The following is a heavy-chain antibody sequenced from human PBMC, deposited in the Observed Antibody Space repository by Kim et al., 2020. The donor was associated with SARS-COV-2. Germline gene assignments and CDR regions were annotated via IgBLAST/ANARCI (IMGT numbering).Heavy chain of an antibody. J-gene: IGHJ3*02. D-gene: IGHD1-26*01. V-gene: IGHV4-59*01. Sequence: SETLSLTCTVSGGSISSYYWSWIRQPPGKGLEWIGYIYYSGSTNYNPSLKRRVTISVDTSKNQFSLKLSSVTAADTAVYYCARVAPIVGAYKPAFDIWGQGTMVTVSS. CDR1: GGSISSYY. CDR2: IYYSGST. CDR3: ARVAPIVGAYKPAFDI.